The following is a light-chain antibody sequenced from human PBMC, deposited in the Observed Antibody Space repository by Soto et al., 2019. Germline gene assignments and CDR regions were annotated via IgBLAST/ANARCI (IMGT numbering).Light chain of an antibody. CDR1: SSDVGEYKY. J-gene: IGLJ1*01. CDR2: EVS. CDR3: SSYAGSNNPYV. Sequence: QSVLTQPPSASGSPGQSVTISCTGSSSDVGEYKYVSWYQQHPGKAPKLIIYEVSKRPSGIPGRFSVSKSGNTASLTVAGLQAADEADYYCSSYAGSNNPYVFGTGTKVTVL. V-gene: IGLV2-8*01.